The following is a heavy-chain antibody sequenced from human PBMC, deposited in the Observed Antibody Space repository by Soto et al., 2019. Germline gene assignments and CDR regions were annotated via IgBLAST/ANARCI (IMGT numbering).Heavy chain of an antibody. CDR2: IYFSGST. V-gene: IGHV4-39*01. CDR3: ARHGSY. Sequence: QLQLQESGPGLVKPSETLSLTCSVSGVSISNTSYYWGWIRQPPGKGLEWVGTIYFSGSTFYNPSLKSRVPIPIDTSKNQFSLRLSSVTAADTAVYYCARHGSYWGQGTLVTVSS. J-gene: IGHJ4*02. CDR1: GVSISNTSYY.